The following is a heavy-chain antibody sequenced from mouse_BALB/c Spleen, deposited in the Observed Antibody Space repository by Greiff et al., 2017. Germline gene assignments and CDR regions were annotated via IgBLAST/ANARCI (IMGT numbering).Heavy chain of an antibody. V-gene: IGHV5-6*01. D-gene: IGHD2-4*01. Sequence: EVQVVESGGDLVKPGGSLKLSCAASGFTFSSYGMSWVRQTPDKRLEWVATISSGGSYTYYPDSVKGRFTISRDNAKNTLYLQMSSLKSEDTAMYYCARHDDYDEGLAYWGQGTLVTVSA. J-gene: IGHJ3*01. CDR2: ISSGGSYT. CDR3: ARHDDYDEGLAY. CDR1: GFTFSSYG.